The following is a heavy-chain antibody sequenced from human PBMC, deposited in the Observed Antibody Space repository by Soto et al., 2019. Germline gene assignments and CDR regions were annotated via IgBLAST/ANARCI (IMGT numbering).Heavy chain of an antibody. J-gene: IGHJ3*02. CDR2: ISYDGSNK. CDR1: GFTFSSYA. CDR3: ARDLRKDGITGDFDI. V-gene: IGHV3-30-3*01. Sequence: GGSLRHSCAASGFTFSSYAMHWGRQAPGKGLEWVAVISYDGSNKYYADSVKGRFTISRDNSKNTLYLQMNSLRAEDTAVYYCARDLRKDGITGDFDIWGKGPMVTVSS. D-gene: IGHD3-16*01.